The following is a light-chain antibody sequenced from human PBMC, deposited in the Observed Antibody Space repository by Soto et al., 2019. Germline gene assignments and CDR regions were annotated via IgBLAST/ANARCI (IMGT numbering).Light chain of an antibody. Sequence: EIVMTQSPATVSVSPGERAPLSCRDCQSVNRILVWYPYTPGQAPRLLIYGASTRATGIPARFSGSGSGTDFTLTISSLQSEDFALYYCQQYNNWLWTFGQGTRVEIK. CDR3: QQYNNWLWT. CDR2: GAS. CDR1: QSVNRI. J-gene: IGKJ1*01. V-gene: IGKV3-15*01.